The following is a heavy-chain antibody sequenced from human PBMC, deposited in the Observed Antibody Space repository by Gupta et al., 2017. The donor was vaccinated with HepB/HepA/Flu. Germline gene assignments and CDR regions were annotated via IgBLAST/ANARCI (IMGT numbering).Heavy chain of an antibody. CDR2: ITTSGGAT. Sequence: ARQAPGKGLEWVSIITTSGGATYYADSVKGRFTISRDNSKNTLFLQMDSLRGEDTAIFYCVRKPSGTYPFDYWGQGTLVTVPS. J-gene: IGHJ4*02. V-gene: IGHV3-23*01. CDR3: VRKPSGTYPFDY. D-gene: IGHD3-10*01.